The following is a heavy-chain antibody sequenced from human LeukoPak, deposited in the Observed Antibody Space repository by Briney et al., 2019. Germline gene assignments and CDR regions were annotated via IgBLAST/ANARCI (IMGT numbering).Heavy chain of an antibody. D-gene: IGHD1-26*01. Sequence: GRSLRLSCAASGFTFSCYGMHWVRQAPGKGLEWVSAISYDGSNKYYADSVKGRFTISRDNSKNTLYLQMNSLRAEDTAVYYCAKDLNSGPKDIWGQGTMVTVSS. CDR3: AKDLNSGPKDI. V-gene: IGHV3-30*18. CDR1: GFTFSCYG. CDR2: ISYDGSNK. J-gene: IGHJ3*02.